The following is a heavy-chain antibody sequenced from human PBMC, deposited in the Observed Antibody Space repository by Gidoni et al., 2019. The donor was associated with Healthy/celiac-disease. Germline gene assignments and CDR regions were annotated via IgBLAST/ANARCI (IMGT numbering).Heavy chain of an antibody. D-gene: IGHD4-17*01. CDR3: ARKGPKVTFDY. Sequence: HLQLQESCPGLVKPSETLSLTCTVSGCSISSSSYYWCCIRQPPGKGLEWIGSIYYSGSTYYNPSLKSRVTISVDTSKNQFSLKLSSVTAADTAVYYCARKGPKVTFDYWGQGTLVTVSS. CDR2: IYYSGST. J-gene: IGHJ4*02. CDR1: GCSISSSSYY. V-gene: IGHV4-39*01.